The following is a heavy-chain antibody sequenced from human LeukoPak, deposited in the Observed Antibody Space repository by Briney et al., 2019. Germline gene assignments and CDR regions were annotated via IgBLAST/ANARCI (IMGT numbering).Heavy chain of an antibody. CDR2: INHSGST. V-gene: IGHV4-34*01. CDR3: ARGLSSGRSPTYYDILTGYYTRSNPAPYYYGMDV. Sequence: PSETLSLTCAVYGGSFSGYYWSWIRQPPGKGLEWIGEINHSGSTNYNLSLKSRVTISVDTSKNQFSLKLSAVTAADTAVYYCARGLSSGRSPTYYDILTGYYTRSNPAPYYYGMDVWGQGTTVTVSS. J-gene: IGHJ6*02. CDR1: GGSFSGYY. D-gene: IGHD3-9*01.